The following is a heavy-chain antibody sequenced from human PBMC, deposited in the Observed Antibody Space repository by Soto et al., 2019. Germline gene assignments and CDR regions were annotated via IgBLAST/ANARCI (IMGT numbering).Heavy chain of an antibody. CDR3: ARAPKVSGSSQTRPDF. J-gene: IGHJ4*02. CDR2: ISQSGHT. CDR1: SGSFSGYY. V-gene: IGHV4-34*01. D-gene: IGHD6-6*01. Sequence: SETLSLTCSIYSGSFSGYYWSWIRQPPGKGLEWIGEISQSGHTNYSPSLKSRVSISIDTSKKQFSLNLASVSAADTAVYYCARAPKVSGSSQTRPDFWGQGTLVTVSS.